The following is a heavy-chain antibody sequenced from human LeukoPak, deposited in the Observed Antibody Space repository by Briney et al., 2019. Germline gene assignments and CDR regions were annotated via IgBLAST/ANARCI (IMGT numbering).Heavy chain of an antibody. D-gene: IGHD3-10*01. Sequence: SETLSLTCTVSGGSISSSSYYWGWIRQPPGKGLEWIGSIYYSGSTYYNPSLKSRVTISVDTSKNQFSLKLSSVTAADTAVYYCARVPLWFGESTGIADYWGQGTLVTVSS. V-gene: IGHV4-39*07. CDR3: ARVPLWFGESTGIADY. CDR1: GGSISSSSYY. CDR2: IYYSGST. J-gene: IGHJ4*02.